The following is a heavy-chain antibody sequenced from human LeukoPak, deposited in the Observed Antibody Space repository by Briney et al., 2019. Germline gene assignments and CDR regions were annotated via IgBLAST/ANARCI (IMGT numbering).Heavy chain of an antibody. Sequence: SETLSLTCTVSGGSISSYYWSWIRQPPGKGLEWIGYIYYSGSTNYNPSLKSRVTISVDTSKNQFSLQLNSVTPEDTAVYYCARDPLSSFSGSSDDAFDIWGQGTMVTVSS. D-gene: IGHD1-26*01. J-gene: IGHJ3*02. CDR2: IYYSGST. CDR3: ARDPLSSFSGSSDDAFDI. V-gene: IGHV4-59*12. CDR1: GGSISSYY.